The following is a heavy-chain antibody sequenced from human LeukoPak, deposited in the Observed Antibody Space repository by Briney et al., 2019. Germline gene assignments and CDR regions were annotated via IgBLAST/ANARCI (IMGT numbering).Heavy chain of an antibody. V-gene: IGHV4-61*02. J-gene: IGHJ4*02. D-gene: IGHD6-19*01. CDR1: GGSISSGSYY. CDR3: ASVSVGYSSGWYQDY. CDR2: IYTSGST. Sequence: SETLSLTCTVSGGSISSGSYYWSWIRQPAGKGLEWIGRIYTSGSTNYNPSLKSRVTISVDTSKNQFSLKLSSVTAADTAVYYCASVSVGYSSGWYQDYWGQGTLVTVSS.